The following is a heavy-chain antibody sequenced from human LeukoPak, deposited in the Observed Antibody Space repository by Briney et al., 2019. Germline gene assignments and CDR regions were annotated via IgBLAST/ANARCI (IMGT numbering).Heavy chain of an antibody. V-gene: IGHV1-46*01. CDR1: GYTFTNYY. CDR2: INPSIGST. J-gene: IGHJ4*02. Sequence: ASVKVSCKASGYTFTNYYIHWVRQAPGQGLEWMGVINPSIGSTVYAQNFQGRLTLSRDTSTSTVYVDLSSLRSEDTAVYYCARAWIQLWTNGLGYWGQGTLVTVSS. CDR3: ARAWIQLWTNGLGY. D-gene: IGHD5-18*01.